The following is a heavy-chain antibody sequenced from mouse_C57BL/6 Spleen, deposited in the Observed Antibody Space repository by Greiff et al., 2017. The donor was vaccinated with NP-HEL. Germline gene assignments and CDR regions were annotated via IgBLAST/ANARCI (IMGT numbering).Heavy chain of an antibody. D-gene: IGHD2-2*01. CDR2: IDPENGDT. CDR3: TIGGYDPYYYAMDY. V-gene: IGHV14-4*01. CDR1: GFNIKDDY. Sequence: VQLQQSGAELVRPGASVKLSCTASGFNIKDDYMHWVKQRPEQGLEWIGWIDPENGDTEYASKFQGKATITADTSSNTAYLQLSSLTSEDTAVYYCTIGGYDPYYYAMDYWGQGTSVTVSS. J-gene: IGHJ4*01.